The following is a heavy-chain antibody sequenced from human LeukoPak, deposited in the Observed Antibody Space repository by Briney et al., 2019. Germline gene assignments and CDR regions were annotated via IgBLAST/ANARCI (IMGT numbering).Heavy chain of an antibody. CDR1: GGSISSYY. V-gene: IGHV4-59*01. CDR3: ATSSHDLLDTDY. CDR2: IYNSGST. D-gene: IGHD3-22*01. Sequence: PSETLSLTCTVSGGSISSYYWSWIRQPPGKGLEWIGYIYNSGSTNYNPSLRSRVTISVDTSKKQFSLKLSSVPAADTAVYYCATSSHDLLDTDYWGQGTLVTVSS. J-gene: IGHJ4*02.